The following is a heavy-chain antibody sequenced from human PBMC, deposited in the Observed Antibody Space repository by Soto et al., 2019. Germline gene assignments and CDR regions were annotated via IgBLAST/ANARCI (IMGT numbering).Heavy chain of an antibody. Sequence: QVQLQESGPGLVKPSETLSLICTVSGGSVSSGSYYWSWIRQPPGKGLEWIGYIDYSGTTNYDPSLKSRVTLSIDTSKNQFSLNLRSVTAADTAVYYCARTLRGQSYRGRDYWGQGTLVTVSS. CDR3: ARTLRGQSYRGRDY. CDR2: IDYSGTT. CDR1: GGSVSSGSYY. D-gene: IGHD1-26*01. V-gene: IGHV4-61*01. J-gene: IGHJ4*02.